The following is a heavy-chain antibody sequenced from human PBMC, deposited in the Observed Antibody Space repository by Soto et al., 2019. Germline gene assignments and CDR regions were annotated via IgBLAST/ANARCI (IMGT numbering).Heavy chain of an antibody. CDR2: INHSGST. CDR3: ARGQVVVAATSSYNWFDP. CDR1: GGSFSGYY. V-gene: IGHV4-34*01. D-gene: IGHD2-15*01. J-gene: IGHJ5*02. Sequence: PETLSLTCAVYGGSFSGYYWSWIRQPPGKGLEWIGEINHSGSTNYNPSLKSRVTISVDTSKNQFSLKLSSVTAADTAVYYCARGQVVVAATSSYNWFDPWGQGTLVTVSS.